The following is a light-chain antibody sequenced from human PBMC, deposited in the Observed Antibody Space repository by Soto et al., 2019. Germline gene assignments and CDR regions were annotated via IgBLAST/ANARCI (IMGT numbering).Light chain of an antibody. V-gene: IGLV2-8*01. CDR3: SSYAGINNLGV. CDR2: EVN. Sequence: QSALTQPPSASGSPGQSVTISCTGTSSDVGGGKYVSWYQPHPGKAPKLMIFEVNKRPSGVPDRFSGSKSGNTASLTVSGLQAEDEADYYCSSYAGINNLGVFGTGTKLTVL. J-gene: IGLJ1*01. CDR1: SSDVGGGKY.